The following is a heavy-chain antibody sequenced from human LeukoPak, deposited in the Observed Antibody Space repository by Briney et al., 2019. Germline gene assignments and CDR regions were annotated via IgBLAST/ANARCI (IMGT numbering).Heavy chain of an antibody. V-gene: IGHV1-46*01. Sequence: ASVKVSCKASGYTFTSYYMHWVRQAPGQGLEWMGIINPSGGSTSYAQKFQGRVTITADKSTSTAYMELSSLRSEDTAVYYCARGNDGLYYYYYYMDVWGKGTTVTVSS. J-gene: IGHJ6*03. D-gene: IGHD1-1*01. CDR2: INPSGGST. CDR1: GYTFTSYY. CDR3: ARGNDGLYYYYYYMDV.